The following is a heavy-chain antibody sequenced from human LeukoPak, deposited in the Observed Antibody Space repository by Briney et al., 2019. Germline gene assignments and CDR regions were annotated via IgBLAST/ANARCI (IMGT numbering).Heavy chain of an antibody. J-gene: IGHJ4*02. CDR1: RFTFSSYG. V-gene: IGHV3-30*02. CDR3: GKIPSSSTYFDY. Sequence: TGGSLRLSCAASRFTFSSYGRHWVRQAPGKGLEWVAFISYDGSDKYYADSVKGRFPISRDNSRNTVYLQMNSLRIEDTAVYYCGKIPSSSTYFDYWGQGTLVTVSS. CDR2: ISYDGSDK. D-gene: IGHD6-6*01.